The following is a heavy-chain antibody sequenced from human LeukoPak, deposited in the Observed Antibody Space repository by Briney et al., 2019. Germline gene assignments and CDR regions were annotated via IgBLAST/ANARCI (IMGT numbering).Heavy chain of an antibody. CDR1: GGSFSGYY. CDR2: INHSGST. J-gene: IGHJ5*02. D-gene: IGHD1-1*01. CDR3: ARDSTGTTSMSWFDP. Sequence: SETLSLTCAVYGGSFSGYYWSWIRQPPGKGLEWIGEINHSGSTNYNPSLKSRVTISVDTSKNQFSLKLSSVTAADTAVYYCARDSTGTTSMSWFDPWGQGTLVTVSS. V-gene: IGHV4-34*01.